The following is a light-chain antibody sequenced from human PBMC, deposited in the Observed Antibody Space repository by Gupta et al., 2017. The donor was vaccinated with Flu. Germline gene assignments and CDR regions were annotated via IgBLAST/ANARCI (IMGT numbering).Light chain of an antibody. CDR2: EDS. V-gene: IGLV3-10*01. J-gene: IGLJ1*01. CDR3: YSTDSSDHYRV. CDR1: ALPEKY. Sequence: SYELTQPPSVSVSPGQTAMITCSGDALPEKYAYWYQQKSGQAPVLVIYEDSKRPSGIPERFSGSSSGTKATLTISGAQVEDEADYFCYSTDSSDHYRVFGTGTKVTVL.